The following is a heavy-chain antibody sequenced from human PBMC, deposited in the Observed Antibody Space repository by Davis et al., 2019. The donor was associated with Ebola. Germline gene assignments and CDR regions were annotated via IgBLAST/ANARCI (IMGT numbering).Heavy chain of an antibody. J-gene: IGHJ5*02. D-gene: IGHD2-2*01. CDR3: ARGKGVRYCSSTSCPRIWWFDP. CDR2: IYYSGST. CDR1: GGSISSYY. V-gene: IGHV4-59*12. Sequence: MPGGSLRLSCTVSGGSISSYYWSWIRQPPGKGLEWIGYIYYSGSTNYNPSLKSRVTISVDTSKNQFSLKLSSVTAADTAVYYCARGKGVRYCSSTSCPRIWWFDPWGQGTLVTVSS.